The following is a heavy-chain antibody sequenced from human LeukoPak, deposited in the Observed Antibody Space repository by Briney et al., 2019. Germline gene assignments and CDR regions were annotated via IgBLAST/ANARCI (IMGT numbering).Heavy chain of an antibody. D-gene: IGHD5-24*01. CDR3: ARARDGYNSADY. J-gene: IGHJ4*02. V-gene: IGHV1-8*01. CDR2: MNPNSGNT. Sequence: ASVKVSCKASGYTFTSYYINWVRQGTGQGLEWMGWMNPNSGNTGYAQKFQGRVTMTRNTSISTAYMELSSLRSEDTAVYYCARARDGYNSADYWGQGTMVTVSS. CDR1: GYTFTSYY.